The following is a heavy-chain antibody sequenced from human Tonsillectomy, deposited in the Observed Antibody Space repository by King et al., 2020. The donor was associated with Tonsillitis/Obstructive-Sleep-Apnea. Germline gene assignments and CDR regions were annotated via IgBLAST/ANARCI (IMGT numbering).Heavy chain of an antibody. D-gene: IGHD4-11*01. CDR2: ISGDGGST. CDR3: AKGSNYNKWDAFDI. CDR1: GFTFDDYA. J-gene: IGHJ3*02. V-gene: IGHV3-43*02. Sequence: VQLVESGGGVVQPGGSLRLSCAASGFTFDDYAMHWVRQAPGKGLEWVSLISGDGGSTYYADSVKGRFTISRDNSKNSLYLQMSSLRTKDTALYYCAKGSNYNKWDAFDIWGQGTMVTVSS.